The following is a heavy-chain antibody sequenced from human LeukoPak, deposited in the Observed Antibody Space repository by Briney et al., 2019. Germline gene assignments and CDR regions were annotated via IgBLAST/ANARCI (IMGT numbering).Heavy chain of an antibody. CDR2: IGTASDT. Sequence: GRSLRPSSAASRLTFSSFDMHWVRQPTGHGLEWVSTIGTASDTYYPGSVEGRFTLSREHAKTSLYLQMNSLTAGDTAVYYCARGPPRGKNYCMGVWGKGTTVTVSS. V-gene: IGHV3-13*01. CDR1: RLTFSSFD. CDR3: ARGPPRGKNYCMGV. D-gene: IGHD1-1*01. J-gene: IGHJ6*03.